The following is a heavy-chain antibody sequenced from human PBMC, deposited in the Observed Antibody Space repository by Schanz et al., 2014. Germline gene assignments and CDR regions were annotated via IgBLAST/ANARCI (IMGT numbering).Heavy chain of an antibody. V-gene: IGHV1-3*01. D-gene: IGHD6-13*01. CDR3: TRSGSSNWYFFDY. Sequence: ASEEVFCLTYGYSFTPFPIHWVRQAPGQRLEWMGWINAGTGNTEYSQKFQGRVTITRDTLASTAYKEVSSLRSEDTAVYYWTRSGSSNWYFFDYWGQGTLVTVSS. CDR1: GYSFTPFP. J-gene: IGHJ4*02. CDR2: INAGTGNT.